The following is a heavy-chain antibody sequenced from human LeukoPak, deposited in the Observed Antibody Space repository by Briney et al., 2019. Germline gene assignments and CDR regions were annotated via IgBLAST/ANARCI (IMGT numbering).Heavy chain of an antibody. Sequence: ASVNVSCKASGYTFTSYAMHWVRQAPGQRLEWMGWINAGNGNTKYSQKFQGRVTITRDTSASTAYMELSSLRSEDTAVYYCARALAVTPIFDYWGQGTLVTVSS. CDR1: GYTFTSYA. J-gene: IGHJ4*02. CDR2: INAGNGNT. V-gene: IGHV1-3*01. D-gene: IGHD4-17*01. CDR3: ARALAVTPIFDY.